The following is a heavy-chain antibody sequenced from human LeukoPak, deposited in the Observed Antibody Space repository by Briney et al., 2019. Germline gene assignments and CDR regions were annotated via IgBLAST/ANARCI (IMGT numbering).Heavy chain of an antibody. CDR1: GFTFSSCA. CDR2: ISYDGSNK. V-gene: IGHV3-30*01. CDR3: ARDHLCSLKWLRPFALDY. J-gene: IGHJ4*02. D-gene: IGHD5-12*01. Sequence: PGRSLRLSCAASGFTFSSCAMHWVRQAPGKGLEWVAVISYDGSNKYYADSVKGRFTISRDNSKNTLYLQMNSLRAEDTAVYYCARDHLCSLKWLRPFALDYWGQGTLVTVSS.